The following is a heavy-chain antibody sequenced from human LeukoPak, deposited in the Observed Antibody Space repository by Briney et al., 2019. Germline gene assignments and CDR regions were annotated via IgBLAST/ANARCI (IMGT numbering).Heavy chain of an antibody. Sequence: GGSLRLSCEASGFTFTTYSMTWVRQAPGKGLEWVSIISSGSSAIFSADALKGRFTISRDNSKNTLYLQMNSLKTEDTAVYYCTTGPLRWRTGNYYWGQGTLVTVSS. J-gene: IGHJ4*02. D-gene: IGHD4-23*01. V-gene: IGHV3-21*03. CDR1: GFTFTTYS. CDR3: TTGPLRWRTGNYY. CDR2: ISSGSSAI.